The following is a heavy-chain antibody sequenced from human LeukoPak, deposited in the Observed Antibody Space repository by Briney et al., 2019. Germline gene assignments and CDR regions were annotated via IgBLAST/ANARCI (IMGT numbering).Heavy chain of an antibody. CDR3: AKDLAAADPFNY. V-gene: IGHV3-30*02. J-gene: IGHJ4*02. CDR1: GFTIGSYG. D-gene: IGHD6-13*01. CDR2: IRYDGSIK. Sequence: GGSLRLSCAVSGFTIGSYGMHWVRQAPGKGLEWVAFIRYDGSIKHYADSVKGRFTISRDNSKNTLYLQMNSLRAEDTAVHYCAKDLAAADPFNYWGQGTLVTVSS.